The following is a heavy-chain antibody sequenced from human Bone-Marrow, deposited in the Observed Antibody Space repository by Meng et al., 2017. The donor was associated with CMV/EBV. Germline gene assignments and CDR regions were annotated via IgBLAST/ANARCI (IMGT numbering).Heavy chain of an antibody. Sequence: ASVKVSCKASGYIFTNYGINWVRQAPGQALEWMGWISAYNGNTKNAQKFQGRVTMTTDTSTSTAYMELRSLTSDDTAVYYCARDVIPNCIPTSCYFVWNWFDPGGQGTLVTVPQ. CDR2: ISAYNGNT. CDR1: GYIFTNYG. D-gene: IGHD2-2*01. J-gene: IGHJ5*02. V-gene: IGHV1-18*01. CDR3: ARDVIPNCIPTSCYFVWNWFDP.